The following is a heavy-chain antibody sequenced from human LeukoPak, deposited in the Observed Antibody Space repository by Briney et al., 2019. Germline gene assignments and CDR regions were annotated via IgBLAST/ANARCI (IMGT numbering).Heavy chain of an antibody. Sequence: PGGSLRLSCTASGFTFSDYYMNWIRQAPGKGLEWVSYISPSGSTMQYADSVKGRFTISRGNSKNTLYLQMNSLRAEDTAVYYCARARTGSDAFDIWGQGTMVTVSS. D-gene: IGHD2-8*02. V-gene: IGHV3-11*01. CDR1: GFTFSDYY. CDR3: ARARTGSDAFDI. J-gene: IGHJ3*02. CDR2: ISPSGSTM.